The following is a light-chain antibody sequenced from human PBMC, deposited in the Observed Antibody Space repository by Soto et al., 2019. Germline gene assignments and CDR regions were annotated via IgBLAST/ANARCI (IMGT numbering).Light chain of an antibody. Sequence: ESRMTQSPSTLSASVEDRVTIPCRASQSISSWLAWYQQKPGKAPKPLIYKASTLKSGVPSRFSGSGSGTEFTLTISSLQPDDFATYYCQHYNSYSEAFGQGTKVDIK. CDR1: QSISSW. CDR2: KAS. V-gene: IGKV1-5*03. CDR3: QHYNSYSEA. J-gene: IGKJ1*01.